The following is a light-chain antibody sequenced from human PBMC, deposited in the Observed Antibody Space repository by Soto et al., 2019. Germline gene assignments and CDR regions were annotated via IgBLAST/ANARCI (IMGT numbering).Light chain of an antibody. J-gene: IGKJ4*01. CDR3: HQRSNWPLT. CDR2: AAS. V-gene: IGKV1-39*01. Sequence: DIQLTQSPSSLSASVGDRVTITCRASQSVSGFLHWYQQKPGQAPKLLIYAASTLQSGVPSQFSGSGSGTDFTLTISSLEPGDFAVYYCHQRSNWPLTFGGGTKLEIK. CDR1: QSVSGF.